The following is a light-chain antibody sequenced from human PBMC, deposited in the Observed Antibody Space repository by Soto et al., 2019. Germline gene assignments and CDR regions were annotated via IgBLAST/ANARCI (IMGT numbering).Light chain of an antibody. CDR2: DAS. V-gene: IGKV1-27*01. Sequence: DIPMTQSPSSMSASVGDRVTITRRASQGSSTYLAWYQQIPGKVPKLLILDASTLQSEVQSRFSGSGSGTDFTLTISSLQPEDVATYYCQKYTNVPAFGGGNKVEI. CDR1: QGSSTY. J-gene: IGKJ4*01. CDR3: QKYTNVPA.